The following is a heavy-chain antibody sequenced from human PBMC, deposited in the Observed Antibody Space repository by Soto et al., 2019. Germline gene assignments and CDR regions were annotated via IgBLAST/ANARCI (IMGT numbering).Heavy chain of an antibody. CDR3: ARLGAYYQSLAP. CDR1: GGTFNPNY. J-gene: IGHJ5*02. D-gene: IGHD2-21*01. V-gene: IGHV4-59*08. CDR2: IYYGGTT. Sequence: PSETLSLTCTVFGGTFNPNYWSWIRQPPGKGLEWVGYIYYGGTTSYNPSLKSRVTISLETSKSQFSLRLTSVTAADSAVHYCARLGAYYQSLAPWGPGTLVTVSS.